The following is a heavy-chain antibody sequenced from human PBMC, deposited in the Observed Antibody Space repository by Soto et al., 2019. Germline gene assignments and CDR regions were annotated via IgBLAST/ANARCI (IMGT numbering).Heavy chain of an antibody. D-gene: IGHD6-13*01. Sequence: PGRSLRLSCAAPGFTFSSYGMHWVLKAPGKGLEWVAVIWYDGSNKYYADSVKGRFTISRDNAKNTLYLQMNSLRAEDTAVYYCARDFDTSRDDWVYYGIDVWGQGTTVTVSS. J-gene: IGHJ6*02. CDR3: ARDFDTSRDDWVYYGIDV. CDR1: GFTFSSYG. CDR2: IWYDGSNK. V-gene: IGHV3-33*01.